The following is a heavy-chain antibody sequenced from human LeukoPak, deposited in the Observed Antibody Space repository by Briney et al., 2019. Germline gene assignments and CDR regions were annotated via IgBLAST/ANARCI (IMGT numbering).Heavy chain of an antibody. Sequence: ASVKVSCKASGYTFTSYGISWVRQAPGQGLEWMGWISAYNGNTNYAQKLQGRVTMTTDTSTSTAYMELRSLRSDDTAVYYCAREILGYCSSTSCHDAFDIWGQGTMVTVPS. V-gene: IGHV1-18*01. CDR3: AREILGYCSSTSCHDAFDI. CDR1: GYTFTSYG. D-gene: IGHD2-2*01. J-gene: IGHJ3*02. CDR2: ISAYNGNT.